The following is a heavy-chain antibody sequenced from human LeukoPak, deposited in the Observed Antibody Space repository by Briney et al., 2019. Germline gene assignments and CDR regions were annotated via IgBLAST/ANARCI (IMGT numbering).Heavy chain of an antibody. V-gene: IGHV1-18*01. CDR2: ISAYNGNT. CDR1: GYTPTELS. J-gene: IGHJ4*02. CDR3: ARETTAYFDY. Sequence: GASVKVSCKVSGYTPTELSMHWVRQAPGKGLEWMGWISAYNGNTQGAQKLEGRVTVTTDTSTSTAYMELRSLRSDDTAVYYCARETTAYFDYWGQGTLVTVSS. D-gene: IGHD4-11*01.